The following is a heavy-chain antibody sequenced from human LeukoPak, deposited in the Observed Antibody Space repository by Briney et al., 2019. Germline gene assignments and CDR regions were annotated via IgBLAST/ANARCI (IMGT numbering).Heavy chain of an antibody. D-gene: IGHD5-12*01. CDR2: INPSGGST. J-gene: IGHJ6*02. V-gene: IGHV1-46*01. CDR1: GYTFTSYY. Sequence: ASVKVSCKASGYTFTSYYMHWVRQAPGQGLEWMGIINPSGGSTSYAQKFQGRVTMTRDTSTSTVYMELSSLRSEDTAVYYCARGGRLREAYYGMDVWGQGTTVTVSS. CDR3: ARGGRLREAYYGMDV.